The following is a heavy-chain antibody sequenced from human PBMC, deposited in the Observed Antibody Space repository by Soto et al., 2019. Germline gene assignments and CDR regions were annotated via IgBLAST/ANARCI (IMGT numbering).Heavy chain of an antibody. CDR2: INPSGGST. V-gene: IGHV1-46*01. D-gene: IGHD3-16*02. CDR3: ASSMITFGGVIASDY. J-gene: IGHJ4*02. Sequence: VASVKVSCKASGYTFTSYYMHWVRQAPGQGLEWMGIINPSGGSTSYAQKFQGRVTMTRDTSTSTVYMELSSLRSEDTAVYYCASSMITFGGVIASDYWGQGTLVTVSS. CDR1: GYTFTSYY.